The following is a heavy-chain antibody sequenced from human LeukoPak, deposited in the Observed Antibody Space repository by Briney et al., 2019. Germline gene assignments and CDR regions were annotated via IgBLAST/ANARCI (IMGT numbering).Heavy chain of an antibody. V-gene: IGHV3-48*03. J-gene: IGHJ4*02. CDR1: GFTFSSYE. CDR3: ARSLWDYYYLDY. D-gene: IGHD3-10*01. Sequence: GGSLRLSCAASGFTFSSYEMNWVRQAPGKGLEWVSYISSSGSTIYYADSVKGRFTISRDNAKNSLYLQMNSLRAEDTAVYYCARSLWDYYYLDYWGQGTLVTVSP. CDR2: ISSSGSTI.